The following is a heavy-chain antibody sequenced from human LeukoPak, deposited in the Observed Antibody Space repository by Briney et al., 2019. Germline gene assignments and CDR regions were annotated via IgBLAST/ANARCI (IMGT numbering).Heavy chain of an antibody. V-gene: IGHV3-9*01. CDR2: ISWNSGSI. CDR1: GFTFDDYA. CDR3: ARDADYDILTGYAPFDY. D-gene: IGHD3-9*01. Sequence: GGSLRLSCAASGFTFDDYAMHWVRQAPGKGLEWVSGISWNSGSIGYADSVKGRFTISRDNSKNTLYLQMNSLRAEDTAVYYCARDADYDILTGYAPFDYWGQGTLVTVSS. J-gene: IGHJ4*02.